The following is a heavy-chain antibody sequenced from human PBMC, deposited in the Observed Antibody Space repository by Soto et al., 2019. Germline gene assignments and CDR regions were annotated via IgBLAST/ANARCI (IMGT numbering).Heavy chain of an antibody. D-gene: IGHD2-2*03. CDR1: GFTFDDYG. Sequence: EVQLVESGGGSVQPGRSLRLSCAASGFTFDDYGLHWVRQGPGKGLEWVSDISWNSGDIYYADSVKGRFTISRDNDKRSLSLQMNSRRTEDAGLYFCAKDNDLDRDGPFDYWGQGILVTVSS. J-gene: IGHJ4*02. V-gene: IGHV3-9*01. CDR2: ISWNSGDI. CDR3: AKDNDLDRDGPFDY.